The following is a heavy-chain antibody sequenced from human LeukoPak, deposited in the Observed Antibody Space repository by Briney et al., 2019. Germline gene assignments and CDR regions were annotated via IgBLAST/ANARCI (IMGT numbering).Heavy chain of an antibody. CDR1: GVSINTCCYY. V-gene: IGHV4-61*01. CDR3: ARGRSYGFDFDS. J-gene: IGHJ4*02. Sequence: PSETLSLTCAVSGVSINTCCYYWTWLRQPQGKGLEWIVYKYYSGSTRYNSSLRSRITISLDSSKNQFSLRLTSVTAADTAVYYCARGRSYGFDFDSWGPGTLVIVSS. CDR2: KYYSGST. D-gene: IGHD5-18*01.